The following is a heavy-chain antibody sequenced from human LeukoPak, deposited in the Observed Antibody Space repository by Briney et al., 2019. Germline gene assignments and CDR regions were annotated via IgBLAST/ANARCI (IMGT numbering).Heavy chain of an antibody. Sequence: SETLSLTCTVSGGPISSYYWSWIRQPPGKGLEWIGYIYYSGSTNYNPSLKSRVTISVDTSKNQFSLKLSSVTAADTAVYYCARVSDGSPFDPWGQGTLVTVSS. J-gene: IGHJ5*02. CDR3: ARVSDGSPFDP. V-gene: IGHV4-59*01. CDR1: GGPISSYY. D-gene: IGHD2-15*01. CDR2: IYYSGST.